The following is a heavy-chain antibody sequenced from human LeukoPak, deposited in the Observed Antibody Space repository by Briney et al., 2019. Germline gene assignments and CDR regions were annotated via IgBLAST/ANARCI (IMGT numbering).Heavy chain of an antibody. CDR2: INYSGGST. CDR1: GFTFSSNA. CDR3: SRLIAARTPYYFDY. D-gene: IGHD6-6*01. J-gene: IGHJ4*02. V-gene: IGHV3-23*01. Sequence: QSGGSLRLSCAASGFTFSSNAMSWVRQAPGKGLEWVSGINYSGGSTYYADSVKGRFTISRDNSKNTLYLQMNNLRAEDTAVHYCSRLIAARTPYYFDYWGQGTLVTVSS.